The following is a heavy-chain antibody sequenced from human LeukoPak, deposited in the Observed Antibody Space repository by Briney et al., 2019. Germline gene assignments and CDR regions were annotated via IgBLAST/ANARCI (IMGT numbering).Heavy chain of an antibody. Sequence: GGSLRLSCAASGFTFSDYWMHWVRQAPGKGLVWVSRINTDGSFTRYADSVQGRFTISRDTTKNTLFLQMNSLRAEDTAVYYCAREAKVGGALQYWGQGILVTVSS. CDR3: AREAKVGGALQY. CDR1: GFTFSDYW. J-gene: IGHJ4*02. D-gene: IGHD1-26*01. CDR2: INTDGSFT. V-gene: IGHV3-74*01.